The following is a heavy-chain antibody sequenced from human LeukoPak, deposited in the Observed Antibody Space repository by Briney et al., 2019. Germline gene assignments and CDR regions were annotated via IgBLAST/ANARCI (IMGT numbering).Heavy chain of an antibody. D-gene: IGHD2-21*01. CDR3: ARGTIVVVRNYYYYGMDV. Sequence: SVKVSCRASGGTFSSYAISWVRQAPGQGLEWMGRIIPILGIANYAQKFQGRVTITADKSTSTAYMELSSLRSEDTAVYYCARGTIVVVRNYYYYGMDVWGQGTTVTVSS. CDR1: GGTFSSYA. J-gene: IGHJ6*02. CDR2: IIPILGIA. V-gene: IGHV1-69*04.